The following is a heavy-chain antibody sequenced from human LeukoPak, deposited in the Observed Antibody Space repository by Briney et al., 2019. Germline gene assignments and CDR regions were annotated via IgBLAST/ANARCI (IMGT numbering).Heavy chain of an antibody. CDR1: GFTFNSYA. V-gene: IGHV3-53*01. D-gene: IGHD2-15*01. CDR3: ARDDQGYCSGGSCHRAFDI. J-gene: IGHJ3*02. CDR2: IYSGGST. Sequence: GGSLRLSCAASGFTFNSYAMSWVRQAPGKGLEWVSVIYSGGSTYYADSVKGRFTISRDNSKNTLYLQMNSLRAEDTAVYYCARDDQGYCSGGSCHRAFDIWGQGTMVAVSS.